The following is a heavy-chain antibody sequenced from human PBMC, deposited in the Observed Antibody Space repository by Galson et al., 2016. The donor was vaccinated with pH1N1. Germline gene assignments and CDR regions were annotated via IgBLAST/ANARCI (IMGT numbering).Heavy chain of an antibody. V-gene: IGHV5-51*03. J-gene: IGHJ4*02. CDR3: ARRSTEFGLDY. CDR1: GYTFTTYW. Sequence: QSGAEVKKPGESLKISCQASGYTFTTYWIGWVRQMPGKGLEWMGIIYPGDSETKYSPSFEGQVTFSVDKSKNTADLHWSSLEASDTAIYYCARRSTEFGLDYWGQGVLVTGSS. CDR2: IYPGDSET. D-gene: IGHD2/OR15-2a*01.